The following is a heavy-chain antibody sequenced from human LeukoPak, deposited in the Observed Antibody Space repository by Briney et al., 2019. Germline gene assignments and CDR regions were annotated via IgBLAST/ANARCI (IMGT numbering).Heavy chain of an antibody. CDR2: ISSRSSYI. Sequence: GGSLRLSCAASGFTFSSYSMNWVRQAPGKGLEWVSSISSRSSYIYYADSVKGRFTISRDSAKNSLYLQMNSLRAEDTAVYYCARVRGYSGYAIDYWGQGTLVTVSS. CDR3: ARVRGYSGYAIDY. J-gene: IGHJ4*02. D-gene: IGHD5-12*01. V-gene: IGHV3-21*01. CDR1: GFTFSSYS.